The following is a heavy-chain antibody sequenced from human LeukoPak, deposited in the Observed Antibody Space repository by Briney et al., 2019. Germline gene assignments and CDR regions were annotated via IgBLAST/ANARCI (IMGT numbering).Heavy chain of an antibody. CDR3: ARGGYYYGSGSDGENAFDI. CDR1: GGSISSGDYY. D-gene: IGHD3-10*01. CDR2: IYYSGST. Sequence: PSETLSLTCTVSGGSISSGDYYWSWIRQPPGKGLEWIGYIYYSGSTYYNPSLKSRVTISVDTSKNQFSLKLSSVTAADTAVYYCARGGYYYGSGSDGENAFDIWGQGTMATVSS. J-gene: IGHJ3*02. V-gene: IGHV4-30-4*01.